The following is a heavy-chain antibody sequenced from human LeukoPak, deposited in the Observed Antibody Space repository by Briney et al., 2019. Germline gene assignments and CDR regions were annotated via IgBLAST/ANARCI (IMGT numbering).Heavy chain of an antibody. CDR2: ISSSGSYI. CDR3: ASLHDIVVIPDATIDY. Sequence: GGSLRLSCAASGXTFSKYSMNWVRQAPGKELEWVSCISSSGSYIYYADSVKGRFTVSRDNDKNSLYLQMNSLRADDTAVYYCASLHDIVVIPDATIDYWGQGTLVTVSS. D-gene: IGHD2-2*01. CDR1: GXTFSKYS. V-gene: IGHV3-21*01. J-gene: IGHJ4*02.